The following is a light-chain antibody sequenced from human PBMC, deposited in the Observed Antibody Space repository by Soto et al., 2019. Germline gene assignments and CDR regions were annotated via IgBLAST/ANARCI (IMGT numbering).Light chain of an antibody. J-gene: IGKJ2*01. Sequence: DIVMTQSPDSLAMSLGERATIKCKSSQSVLHSSNNKNYLAWYQQKPGEPPKLLIYWASTRESGVPDRFSGSGSGTDFTLTISSLQAEDVTVYYCQQYYSAPYTFGQGTKLEIK. CDR1: QSVLHSSNNKNY. CDR2: WAS. V-gene: IGKV4-1*01. CDR3: QQYYSAPYT.